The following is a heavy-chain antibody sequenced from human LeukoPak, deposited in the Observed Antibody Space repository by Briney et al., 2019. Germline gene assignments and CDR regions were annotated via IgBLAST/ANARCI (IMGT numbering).Heavy chain of an antibody. CDR2: IYHSGST. Sequence: SETLSLTCTVSGYSISSGYYWGWIRQPPGKGLEWIGSIYHSGSTYYNPSLKSRVTISVDTSKNQFSLKLSSVTAADTAVYYCARHGASNYDILTGFSPVGYWGQGTLVTVSS. D-gene: IGHD3-9*01. V-gene: IGHV4-38-2*02. CDR1: GYSISSGYY. CDR3: ARHGASNYDILTGFSPVGY. J-gene: IGHJ4*02.